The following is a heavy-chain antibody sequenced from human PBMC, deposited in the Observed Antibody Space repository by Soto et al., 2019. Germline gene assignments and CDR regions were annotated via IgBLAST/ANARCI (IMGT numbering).Heavy chain of an antibody. Sequence: GGSLRLSCATSGFILSDCAMNWVRQAPGKGLEWVSYISSSSSVIDYADSVKGRFTVSRDNARNSLYLQMNSLRAEDTAVYYCAIDLSRGPPWSSYMDFSGLVTTLSVSS. J-gene: IGHJ6*03. CDR2: ISSSSSVI. CDR3: AIDLSRGPPWSSYMDF. CDR1: GFILSDCA. D-gene: IGHD3-10*01. V-gene: IGHV3-48*01.